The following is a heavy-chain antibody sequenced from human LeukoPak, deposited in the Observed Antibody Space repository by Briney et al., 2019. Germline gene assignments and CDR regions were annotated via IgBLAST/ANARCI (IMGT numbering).Heavy chain of an antibody. Sequence: GASVKVSCKVSGYTLTELSMHWVRQAPGKGLEWMGGFDPEDGETIYAQKFQGRVTMTEDTSTDTAYMELSSLRSEDTAVYYCATWKAGLGVVIIRSPHFDYWGQGTLVTVSS. J-gene: IGHJ4*02. CDR3: ATWKAGLGVVIIRSPHFDY. CDR1: GYTLTELS. V-gene: IGHV1-24*01. D-gene: IGHD3-3*01. CDR2: FDPEDGET.